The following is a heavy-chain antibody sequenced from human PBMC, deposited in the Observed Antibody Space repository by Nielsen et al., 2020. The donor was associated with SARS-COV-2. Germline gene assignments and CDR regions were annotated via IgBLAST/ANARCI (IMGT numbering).Heavy chain of an antibody. Sequence: VRQAPGKGLEWVSVIYSGGSSTYYADSVKGRFTISRDNSKNTLYLQMNSLRAEDTAVYYCAKVGGFYDFWSGYPHYYYYGMDVWGQGTTVTVSS. CDR2: IYSGGSST. CDR3: AKVGGFYDFWSGYPHYYYYGMDV. V-gene: IGHV3-23*03. D-gene: IGHD3-3*01. J-gene: IGHJ6*02.